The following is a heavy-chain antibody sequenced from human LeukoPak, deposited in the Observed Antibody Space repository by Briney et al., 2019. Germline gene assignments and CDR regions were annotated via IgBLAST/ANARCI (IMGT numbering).Heavy chain of an antibody. V-gene: IGHV4-59*01. J-gene: IGHJ1*01. D-gene: IGHD3-22*01. Sequence: SETLSLTCTVSGGSISSYYWSWTRQPPGKGLEWIGYIYYSGSTNYNPSLKSRVTISVDTSKNQFSLKLSSVTAADTAVYYCATTMYYYDSSGYPEYFQHWGQGTLVTVSS. CDR1: GGSISSYY. CDR3: ATTMYYYDSSGYPEYFQH. CDR2: IYYSGST.